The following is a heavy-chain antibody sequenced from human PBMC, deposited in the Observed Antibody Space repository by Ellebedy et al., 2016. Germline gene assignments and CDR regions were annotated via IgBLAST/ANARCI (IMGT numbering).Heavy chain of an antibody. J-gene: IGHJ6*02. V-gene: IGHV4-61*01. CDR1: GGSVSSGSYY. D-gene: IGHD3-16*01. CDR2: IYYSGST. Sequence: SETLSLTXTVSGGSVSSGSYYWSWIRQPPGKGLEWIGYIYYSGSTNYNPSLKSRVTISVDTSKNQFSLKLSSVTAADTAVYYCARSELRARYYYGMDVWGQGTTVTVSS. CDR3: ARSELRARYYYGMDV.